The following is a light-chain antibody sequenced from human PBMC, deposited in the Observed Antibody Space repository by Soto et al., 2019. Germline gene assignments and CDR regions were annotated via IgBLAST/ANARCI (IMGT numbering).Light chain of an antibody. CDR3: QQRSNWPPIT. V-gene: IGKV3-11*01. CDR2: DAS. J-gene: IGKJ5*01. Sequence: EIVLTQSPGTRSLSPWERGSLFCRASQSVRSSLAWYQQKPGQAPRLFIYDASNRATGIPARFSGSGSGTDFTLTISSLEPEDFAVYYCQQRSNWPPITFGQGTRLEIK. CDR1: QSVRSS.